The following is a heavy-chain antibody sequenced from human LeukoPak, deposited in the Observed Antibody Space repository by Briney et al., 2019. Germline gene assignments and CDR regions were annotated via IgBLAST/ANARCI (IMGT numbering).Heavy chain of an antibody. Sequence: GGSLRLSCAASGLTFSSYSMNWVRQAPGKGLEWVSSISTSSIYIYYTESVEGRFTISRDNSKNTLYLQMNSLRAEDTAVYYCAKEAIYSSSWRRNYYYYYMDVWGKGTTVTVSS. CDR2: ISTSSIYI. CDR1: GLTFSSYS. D-gene: IGHD6-13*01. V-gene: IGHV3-21*01. J-gene: IGHJ6*03. CDR3: AKEAIYSSSWRRNYYYYYMDV.